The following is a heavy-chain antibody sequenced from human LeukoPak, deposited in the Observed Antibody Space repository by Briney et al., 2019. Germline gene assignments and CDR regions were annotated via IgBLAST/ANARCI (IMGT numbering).Heavy chain of an antibody. CDR2: IYSGGST. CDR1: GFTFSSYG. CDR3: ARDSPTFYYYDSSGYIDAFDI. V-gene: IGHV3-53*01. J-gene: IGHJ3*02. D-gene: IGHD3-22*01. Sequence: PGGSLRLSCAASGFTFSSYGMHWVRQAPGKGLEWVSVIYSGGSTYYADSVKGRFTISRDNSKNTLYLQMNSLRAEDTAVYYCARDSPTFYYYDSSGYIDAFDIWGQGTMVTVSS.